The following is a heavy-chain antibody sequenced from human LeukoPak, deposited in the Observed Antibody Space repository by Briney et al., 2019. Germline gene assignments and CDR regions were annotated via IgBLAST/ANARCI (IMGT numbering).Heavy chain of an antibody. D-gene: IGHD2-2*01. CDR3: AGESRIVVVPPDTDP. CDR2: INHSGST. V-gene: IGHV4-34*01. CDR1: GGSFSGYY. Sequence: NTSETLSLTCAVYGGSFSGYYWSWIRQPPGKGLEWIGEINHSGSTNYNPSLKSRVTISVDTSKNQFSLKLSSVTAADTAVYYCAGESRIVVVPPDTDPWGQGTLVTVSS. J-gene: IGHJ5*02.